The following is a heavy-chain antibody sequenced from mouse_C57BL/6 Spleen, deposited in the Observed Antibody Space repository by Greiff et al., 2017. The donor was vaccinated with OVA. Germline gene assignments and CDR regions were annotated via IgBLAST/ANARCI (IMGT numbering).Heavy chain of an antibody. CDR1: GYTFTSYG. CDR2: IYPRSGNT. Sequence: VQLQQSGAELARPGASVKLSCKASGYTFTSYGISWVKQSTGQGLEWIGEIYPRSGNTYYNEKFKGKATLTADKSSSTAYMELRSLTSEDSAVYFCASQTAQATGFAYWGQGTLVTVSA. V-gene: IGHV1-81*01. CDR3: ASQTAQATGFAY. J-gene: IGHJ3*01. D-gene: IGHD3-2*02.